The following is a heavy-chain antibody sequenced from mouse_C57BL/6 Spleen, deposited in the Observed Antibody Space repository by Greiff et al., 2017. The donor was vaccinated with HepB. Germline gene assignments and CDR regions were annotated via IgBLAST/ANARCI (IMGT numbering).Heavy chain of an antibody. CDR2: IWTGGGT. J-gene: IGHJ4*01. V-gene: IGHV2-9-1*01. CDR1: GFSLTSYA. D-gene: IGHD1-1*01. Sequence: QVQLKESGPGLVAPSQSLSITCTVSGFSLTSYAISWVRQPPGKGLEWLGVIWTGGGTNYNSALKSRLSISKDNSKSQVFLKMNSLQTDDKARYYCARSGFITTVVASDYAMDYCGQGTSVTVSS. CDR3: ARSGFITTVVASDYAMDY.